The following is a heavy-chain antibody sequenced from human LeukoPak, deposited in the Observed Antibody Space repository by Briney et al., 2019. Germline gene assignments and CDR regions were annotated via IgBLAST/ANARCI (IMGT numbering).Heavy chain of an antibody. V-gene: IGHV4-59*08. CDR1: GDSLSNYY. Sequence: SETLSLTCSVSGDSLSNYYWSWLRQPPGKGLEWIGYIYDSGSTNYNPSLKSRVTISVDTSRNHVSLKLSSVTAADTAVYYCARHGSSGYLYWFDPWGQGTLVTVSS. CDR2: IYDSGST. D-gene: IGHD6-13*01. CDR3: ARHGSSGYLYWFDP. J-gene: IGHJ5*02.